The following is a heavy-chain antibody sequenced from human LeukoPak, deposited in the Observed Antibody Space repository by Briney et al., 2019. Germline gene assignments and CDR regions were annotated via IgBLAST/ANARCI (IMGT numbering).Heavy chain of an antibody. V-gene: IGHV1-24*01. J-gene: IGHJ4*02. CDR1: GYTLTELS. CDR2: FDPEDGET. CDR3: ATSVVLTPPFDY. Sequence: GASVKVSCKVSGYTLTELSMHWVRQAPGKGLEWMGGFDPEDGETIYAQKFQGRVTMTEDTSTGTAYMELSSLRSEDTAVYYCATSVVLTPPFDYWGQGTLVTVSS. D-gene: IGHD2-8*01.